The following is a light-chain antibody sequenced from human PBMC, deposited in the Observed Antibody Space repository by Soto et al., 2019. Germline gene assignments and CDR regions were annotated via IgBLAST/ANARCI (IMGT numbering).Light chain of an antibody. V-gene: IGKV3-20*01. CDR3: QQYGGSIT. J-gene: IGKJ5*01. CDR2: GTS. CDR1: QSVPRNY. Sequence: IVLTQSPGTLSLSPGERATLSCRASQSVPRNYLAWYQQKPGQAPRLLIYGTSSRATGIPDRFSGSGSGTDFTLTISRLEPEDFAVFYCQQYGGSITFGQGTRLEIK.